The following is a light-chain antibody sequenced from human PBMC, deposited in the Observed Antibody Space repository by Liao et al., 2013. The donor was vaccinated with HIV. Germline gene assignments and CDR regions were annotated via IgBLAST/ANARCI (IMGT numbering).Light chain of an antibody. CDR1: KLGAKY. CDR3: QVWDSNSDHPYV. CDR2: YDS. J-gene: IGLJ1*01. Sequence: SYELTQPPSVSVSPGQTASITCSGDKLGAKYACWYQQKPGQAPVLVIYYDSDRPSGIPERFSGSNSGNTATLSISRVEAGDEADYYCQVWDSNSDHPYVFGTGTKVTVL. V-gene: IGLV3-21*01.